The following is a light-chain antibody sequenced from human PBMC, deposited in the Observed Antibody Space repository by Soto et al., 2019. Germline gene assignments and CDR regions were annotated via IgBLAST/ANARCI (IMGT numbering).Light chain of an antibody. J-gene: IGKJ1*01. CDR1: QGISSY. CDR3: QQLNTYPPWT. Sequence: DIQSTQSPSFLSASVGDRVTITCRASQGISSYLAWYQQKPGKAPELLIYAASTLQSGVPSRFSGSGSGTDFTLTISSLQPEDSATYYCQQLNTYPPWTCGQGTKGDIK. CDR2: AAS. V-gene: IGKV1-9*01.